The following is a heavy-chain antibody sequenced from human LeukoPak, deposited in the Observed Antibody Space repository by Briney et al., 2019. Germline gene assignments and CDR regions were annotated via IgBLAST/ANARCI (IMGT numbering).Heavy chain of an antibody. CDR1: GGSISSCNW. J-gene: IGHJ4*02. Sequence: PSGTLSLTCDVSGGSISSCNWWSWGRQPPGKGLEWIGEIHHSGSTNYNPSLKSRVTISVDKSRNQFSLKLSSVTAADTAVYYCARGQRTPRIVVVPAGARRGSVFDYWGQGTLVTVSS. CDR3: ARGQRTPRIVVVPAGARRGSVFDY. D-gene: IGHD2-2*01. V-gene: IGHV4-4*02. CDR2: IHHSGST.